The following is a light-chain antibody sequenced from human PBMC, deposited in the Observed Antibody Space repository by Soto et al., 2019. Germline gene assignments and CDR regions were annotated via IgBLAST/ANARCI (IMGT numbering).Light chain of an antibody. CDR2: GES. Sequence: EIVMTQSPATLSVSPGERATLSCRASQSVSSNLAWYQQKPGQAPRLLIYGESTRATGIPARFSGSWSGTEFTLTISSLQSEDLAVYYCQQYNNWWTFGQGTKVEIK. J-gene: IGKJ1*01. CDR3: QQYNNWWT. CDR1: QSVSSN. V-gene: IGKV3-15*01.